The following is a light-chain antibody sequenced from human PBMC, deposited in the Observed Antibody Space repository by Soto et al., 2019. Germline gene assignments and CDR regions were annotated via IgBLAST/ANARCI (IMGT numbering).Light chain of an antibody. J-gene: IGKJ1*01. CDR3: QQYGSSGT. V-gene: IGKV3-20*01. CDR1: ESVSSK. CDR2: GAS. Sequence: EIVLTQSPATLSVSAGERATLSCRASESVSSKLVWYQKKPGQAPRLLIYGASNRATGIPDRFSGSGSGTDFTLTISRLEPEDFAVYYCQQYGSSGTFGQGTKVDIK.